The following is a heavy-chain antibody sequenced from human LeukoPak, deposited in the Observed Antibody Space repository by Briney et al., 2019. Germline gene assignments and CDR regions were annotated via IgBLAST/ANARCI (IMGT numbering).Heavy chain of an antibody. CDR2: ISYSGST. D-gene: IGHD6-13*01. CDR1: GYSMSRHY. J-gene: IGHJ3*02. Sequence: SETLSLTCSVSGYSMSRHYWRWIRQPPGKGLEWIGYISYSGSTRYNPSFQSRVTISMEMSKTHFSLKLTSVTAADTVLCYCTRILTNDNAGDPGTVDIWGPGTMVTVSS. V-gene: IGHV4-59*08. CDR3: TRILTNDNAGDPGTVDI.